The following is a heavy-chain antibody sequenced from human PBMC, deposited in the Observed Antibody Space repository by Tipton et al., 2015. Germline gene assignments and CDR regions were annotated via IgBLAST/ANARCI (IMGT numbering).Heavy chain of an antibody. Sequence: TLSLTCTVSGGSMSSYYWSWIRQPPGKGLEWIGYIYYSGSTNYNPSLKSRVTISVDTSKNQFSLKVTSVAAADTAVYYCARTLSGSYSDGLYYYGMDVWGQGTTVTVSS. CDR1: GGSMSSYY. D-gene: IGHD1-26*01. V-gene: IGHV4-59*01. CDR2: IYYSGST. J-gene: IGHJ6*02. CDR3: ARTLSGSYSDGLYYYGMDV.